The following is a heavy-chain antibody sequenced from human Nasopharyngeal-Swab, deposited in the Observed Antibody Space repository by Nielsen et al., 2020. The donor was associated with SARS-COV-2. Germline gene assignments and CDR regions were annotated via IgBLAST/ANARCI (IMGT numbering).Heavy chain of an antibody. CDR3: AKDTKQWLVEGSFDY. CDR2: ISWNSGSI. CDR1: GFIFYDYA. V-gene: IGHV3-9*01. Sequence: SLKISCAASGFIFYDYAMHWVRQAPGKGLEWVSGISWNSGSIGYADSVKGRFAISRDNAKNSLYLQMSSLRGEDTALYYCAKDTKQWLVEGSFDYWGQGTLVTVSS. J-gene: IGHJ4*02. D-gene: IGHD6-19*01.